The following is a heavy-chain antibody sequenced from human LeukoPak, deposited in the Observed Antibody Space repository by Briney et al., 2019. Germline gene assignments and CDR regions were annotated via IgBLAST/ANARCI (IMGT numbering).Heavy chain of an antibody. CDR2: IAVSGTYI. Sequence: GGSLRLSCAASGFILSDYNMNWVRQAPGKGLEWVSFIAVSGTYITYADSVKGRFTISRDNAKNSLYLQMNSLRAEDTAVYYCARDLSATARAYDYRGQGILVTVSS. V-gene: IGHV3-21*01. J-gene: IGHJ4*02. CDR3: ARDLSATARAYDY. D-gene: IGHD1-26*01. CDR1: GFILSDYN.